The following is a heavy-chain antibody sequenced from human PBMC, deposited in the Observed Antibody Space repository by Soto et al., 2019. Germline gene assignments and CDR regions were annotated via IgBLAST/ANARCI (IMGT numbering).Heavy chain of an antibody. Sequence: SETLSLTCTVSGGSISSYYWSWIRQPPGKGLEWIGYIYYSGSTNYNPSLKSRVTISVDTSKNQFSLKLSSVTAADTAVYYCARVWSSGWYDYWGQGTLVTVSS. CDR2: IYYSGST. J-gene: IGHJ4*02. CDR1: GGSISSYY. V-gene: IGHV4-59*01. CDR3: ARVWSSGWYDY. D-gene: IGHD6-19*01.